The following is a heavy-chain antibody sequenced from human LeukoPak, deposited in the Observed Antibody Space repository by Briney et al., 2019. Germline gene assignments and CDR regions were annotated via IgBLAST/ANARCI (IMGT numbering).Heavy chain of an antibody. CDR3: ARDSSGYYYLGRGAFDI. V-gene: IGHV4-4*07. CDR2: IYTSGST. CDR1: GGSIGSYY. D-gene: IGHD3-22*01. Sequence: SETLSLTCTVSGGSIGSYYWSWIRQPAGKGLEWIGRIYTSGSTNYNPSLKSRVTMSVDTSKNQFSLKLSSVTAADTAVYYCARDSSGYYYLGRGAFDIWGQGTMVTVSS. J-gene: IGHJ3*02.